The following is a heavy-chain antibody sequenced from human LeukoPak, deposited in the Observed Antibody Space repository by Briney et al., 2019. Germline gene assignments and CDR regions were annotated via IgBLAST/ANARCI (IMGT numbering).Heavy chain of an antibody. V-gene: IGHV3-23*01. D-gene: IGHD6-19*01. CDR3: AKDRPGRIAVAAIFDY. CDR2: ISGNGGST. Sequence: GGSLRLSCAASGFTFSSYAMSWVRQAPGEGLEWVSAISGNGGSTYYADSVKGRFTISRDNSKNTLYLQMNSLRAEDTAVYYCAKDRPGRIAVAAIFDYWGQGTLVTVSS. CDR1: GFTFSSYA. J-gene: IGHJ4*02.